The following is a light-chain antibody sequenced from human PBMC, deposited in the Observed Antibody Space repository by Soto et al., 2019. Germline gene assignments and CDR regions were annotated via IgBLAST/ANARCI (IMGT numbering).Light chain of an antibody. CDR1: LSLPSRS. V-gene: IGKV3-20*01. Sequence: ELVLTKSPGTLSLSPGDRATLSCRAILSLPSRSLAWYQQRPGQSPRVLISAASTRAADIPDRFSGSGSGTDFTLTISRLEPEYFAVYYCQQYGSSPPTCGRGTKGDI. CDR3: QQYGSSPPT. CDR2: AAS. J-gene: IGKJ1*01.